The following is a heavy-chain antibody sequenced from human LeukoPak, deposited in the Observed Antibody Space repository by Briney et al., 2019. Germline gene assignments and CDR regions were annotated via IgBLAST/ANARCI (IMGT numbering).Heavy chain of an antibody. CDR1: GFTFSSYA. CDR3: AKDLRAYSSGWNLDY. V-gene: IGHV3-30*04. CDR2: ISYDGSNK. Sequence: GGSLRLSCAASGFTFSSYAMHWVRQAPGKGLEWVAVISYDGSNKYYADSVKGRFTISRDNSKNTLYLQMNSLRAEDTAVYYCAKDLRAYSSGWNLDYWGQGTLVTVSS. J-gene: IGHJ4*02. D-gene: IGHD6-19*01.